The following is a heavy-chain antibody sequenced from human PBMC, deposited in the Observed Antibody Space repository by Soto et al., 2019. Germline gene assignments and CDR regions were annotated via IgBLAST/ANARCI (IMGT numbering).Heavy chain of an antibody. D-gene: IGHD2-15*01. Sequence: SETLSLTCRVSGYSVSSSDCYWAWIRQPPGKGLEWIGSMFYSGLTYYNPSLKSRVTLSVDTSKNQISVRLNSVTAADTAVYYCAPLSVSLSGPYGIHVWGQGTTVTV. V-gene: IGHV4-39*01. CDR1: GYSVSSSDCY. CDR2: MFYSGLT. CDR3: APLSVSLSGPYGIHV. J-gene: IGHJ6*02.